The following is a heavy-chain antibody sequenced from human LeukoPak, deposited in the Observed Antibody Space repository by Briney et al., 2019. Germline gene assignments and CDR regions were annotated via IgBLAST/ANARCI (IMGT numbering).Heavy chain of an antibody. J-gene: IGHJ3*02. CDR1: GFTFGVYG. V-gene: IGHV3-49*04. D-gene: IGHD3-22*01. CDR2: IRIKAYGGTT. CDR3: TRRYNYDSSGYYYVRDAFDI. Sequence: GGSPRLSRTASGFTFGVYGMSWVRKAPGKGREGVGFIRIKAYGGTTKNAASVKGRFTISRDDSRSIAYLQMNSLKTEDTAVYYCTRRYNYDSSGYYYVRDAFDIWGQGTMVTVSS.